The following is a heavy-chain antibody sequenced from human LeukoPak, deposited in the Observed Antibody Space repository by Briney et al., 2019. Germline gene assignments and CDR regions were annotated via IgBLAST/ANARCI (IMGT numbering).Heavy chain of an antibody. CDR3: ARDMYYGSGTPVQYGMDV. V-gene: IGHV4-59*01. D-gene: IGHD3-10*01. Sequence: SETLSLTCTVSGGSISSYYWSWIRQPPGKGLEWIGYIYYSGSTNYNPSLKSRVTISVDTSKNQFSLKLSSVTAADTAVYYCARDMYYGSGTPVQYGMDVWGQGTTVTVSS. CDR2: IYYSGST. CDR1: GGSISSYY. J-gene: IGHJ6*02.